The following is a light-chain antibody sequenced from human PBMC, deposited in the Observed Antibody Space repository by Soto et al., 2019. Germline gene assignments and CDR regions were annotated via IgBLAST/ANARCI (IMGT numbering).Light chain of an antibody. CDR1: SSDVGGYNY. CDR3: SSYAGSNRV. CDR2: EVS. V-gene: IGLV2-8*01. J-gene: IGLJ1*01. Sequence: QSALTQPASVSGSPGQSITISCTGTSSDVGGYNYVSWYQQHPGKAPKLMIYEVSKRPSGVPDRFSGSKSGNTASLTVSGLHADDEADYYCSSYAGSNRVFGTGTKVTVL.